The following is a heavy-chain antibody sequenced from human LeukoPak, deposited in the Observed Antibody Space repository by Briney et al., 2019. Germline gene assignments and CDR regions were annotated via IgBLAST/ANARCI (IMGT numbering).Heavy chain of an antibody. J-gene: IGHJ4*02. CDR1: GGTFSSYA. CDR3: AREFPYYYGSGSYDDY. V-gene: IGHV1-18*01. CDR2: ISAYNGNT. Sequence: ASVKVSCKASGGTFSSYAISWVRQAPGQGLEWMGWISAYNGNTNYAQKLQGRVTMTTDTSTSTAYMELRSLRSDDTAVYYCAREFPYYYGSGSYDDYWGQGTLVTVSS. D-gene: IGHD3-10*01.